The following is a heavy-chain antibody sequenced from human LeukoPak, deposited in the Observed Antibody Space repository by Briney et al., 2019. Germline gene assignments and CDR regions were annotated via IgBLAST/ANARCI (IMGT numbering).Heavy chain of an antibody. D-gene: IGHD3-10*01. CDR3: ASPSVVRGVIPYYGMDV. CDR2: IIPIFGTA. CDR1: GGTFSSYA. J-gene: IGHJ6*02. V-gene: IGHV1-69*01. Sequence: SVKVSCKASGGTFSSYAISWVRQAPGEGLEWMGGIIPIFGTANYAQKFQGRVTITADESTSTAYMELSSLRSEDTAVYYCASPSVVRGVIPYYGMDVWGQGTTVTVSS.